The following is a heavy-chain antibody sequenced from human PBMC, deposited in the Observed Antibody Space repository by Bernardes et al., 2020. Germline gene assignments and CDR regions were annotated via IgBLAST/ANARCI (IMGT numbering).Heavy chain of an antibody. Sequence: GGSLRLSCEGSGFTFSNYWLHWGRQAPGKGLVGVSRINTDGSTTNYADSVKGRFVISRDNARNTLYLQMNSLRAEDTAVYYCATAGNYRFDYWGQGTLVTVSS. CDR1: GFTFSNYW. V-gene: IGHV3-74*01. CDR2: INTDGSTT. J-gene: IGHJ4*02. D-gene: IGHD1-7*01. CDR3: ATAGNYRFDY.